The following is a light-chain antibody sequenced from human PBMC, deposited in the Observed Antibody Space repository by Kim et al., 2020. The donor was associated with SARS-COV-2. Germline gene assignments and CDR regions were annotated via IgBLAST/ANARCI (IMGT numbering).Light chain of an antibody. J-gene: IGKJ4*02. V-gene: IGKV3-15*01. Sequence: EIVLTQSPATLSVSPGDRATLSCRASHSVSRSLAWYQQKPGQAPRLLIYAASTRATGLPARFSGSGSGTEFTLTISSLQSEDFAVYYCQHYNSWPLTFGGGTKVDIK. CDR1: HSVSRS. CDR3: QHYNSWPLT. CDR2: AAS.